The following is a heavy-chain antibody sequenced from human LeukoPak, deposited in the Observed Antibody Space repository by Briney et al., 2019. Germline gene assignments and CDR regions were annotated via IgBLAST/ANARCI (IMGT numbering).Heavy chain of an antibody. CDR3: ARKSPGGGATHFDY. CDR2: IYSGGST. CDR1: GFIVSSNY. V-gene: IGHV3-66*01. D-gene: IGHD1-26*01. Sequence: GGSLRLSCAASGFIVSSNYMSWVRQAPGKGLEWVSVIYSGGSTYYADSVKGRFTISRDNSKNTLYLQMNSLRAEDTAVYYCARKSPGGGATHFDYWGQGTLVTVSS. J-gene: IGHJ4*02.